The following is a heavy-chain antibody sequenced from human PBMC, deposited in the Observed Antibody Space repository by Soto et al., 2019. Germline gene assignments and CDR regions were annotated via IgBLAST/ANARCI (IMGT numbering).Heavy chain of an antibody. J-gene: IGHJ4*02. V-gene: IGHV1-3*01. Sequence: QVQLVQSGAEVKKPGASVKVSCKASGYTFTSYAMHWVRQAPGPRLEWMGWINAGNGNTKYSQKFQGRVTITRDTSASTAYMELSSLRSEDTAVYYCARELGDIVVVVAATPGYWGQGTLVTVSS. CDR1: GYTFTSYA. CDR2: INAGNGNT. CDR3: ARELGDIVVVVAATPGY. D-gene: IGHD2-15*01.